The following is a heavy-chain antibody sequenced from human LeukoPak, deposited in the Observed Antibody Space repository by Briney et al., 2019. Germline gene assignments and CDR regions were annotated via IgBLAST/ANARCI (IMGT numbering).Heavy chain of an antibody. CDR3: ARESYDSSGYYPSGYFGY. CDR2: ISAYNGNT. J-gene: IGHJ4*02. Sequence: ASVKVSCKASGYTFTSYGISWVRQAPGQGLEWMGWISAYNGNTNYAQKLQGRVTMTTDTSTSTAYMELRSLRSDDTAVYYCARESYDSSGYYPSGYFGYWGQGTLVTVSS. V-gene: IGHV1-18*01. D-gene: IGHD3-22*01. CDR1: GYTFTSYG.